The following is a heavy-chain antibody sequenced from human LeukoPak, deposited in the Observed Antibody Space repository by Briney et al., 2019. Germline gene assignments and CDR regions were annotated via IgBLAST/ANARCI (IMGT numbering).Heavy chain of an antibody. Sequence: TSETLSLTCTVSGGSISPYYWSWIRQPPGKGLEWLGYIYYSGNTEYKPSLKSRVAMSVDTSKNQFSLRLGSVTAADTAVYYCARSTGSTMFIDYWGQGTLVTVSS. CDR3: ARSTGSTMFIDY. V-gene: IGHV4-59*01. CDR1: GGSISPYY. D-gene: IGHD3-10*02. CDR2: IYYSGNT. J-gene: IGHJ4*02.